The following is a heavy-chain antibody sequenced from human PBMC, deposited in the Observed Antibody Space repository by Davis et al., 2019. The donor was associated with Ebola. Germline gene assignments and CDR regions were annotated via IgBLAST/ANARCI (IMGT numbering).Heavy chain of an antibody. D-gene: IGHD1-26*01. CDR3: ARQGGGSGRLTSFDY. Sequence: GESLKISCKGSGYSFTSYWIAWVRQMPGKGLEWMGIIYPGDSDTRYSPSFRGQVTISADKSFSTAYLQWSGLKASDTAMYYCARQGGGSGRLTSFDYWGQGTLVTVSS. CDR1: GYSFTSYW. CDR2: IYPGDSDT. J-gene: IGHJ4*02. V-gene: IGHV5-51*01.